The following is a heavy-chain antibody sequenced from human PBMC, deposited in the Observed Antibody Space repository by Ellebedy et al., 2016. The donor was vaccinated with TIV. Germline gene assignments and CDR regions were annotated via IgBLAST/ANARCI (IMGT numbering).Heavy chain of an antibody. CDR3: ASRVVTHQEGAFDI. CDR1: GFTFNSYS. D-gene: IGHD3-3*01. Sequence: GGSLRLSCAASGFTFNSYSMNWVRQAPGKGLEWVSSISSSSSYIYYADSVKGRFTISRDNAKNSLYLQMNSLRAEDTAVYYCASRVVTHQEGAFDIWGQGTMVTVSS. V-gene: IGHV3-21*01. J-gene: IGHJ3*02. CDR2: ISSSSSYI.